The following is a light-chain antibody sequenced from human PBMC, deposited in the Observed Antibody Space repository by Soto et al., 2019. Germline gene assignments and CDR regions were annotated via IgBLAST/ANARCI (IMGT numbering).Light chain of an antibody. CDR3: AAWDDSLNGYVV. J-gene: IGLJ2*01. CDR1: TSNIGSNA. CDR2: LNN. V-gene: IGLV1-44*01. Sequence: QSVLTQPPSASGTPGQRVTISCSGSTSNIGSNAVNWYQQLPGTAPKLLIYLNNQRPSGVPDRFSGSKSGTSASLAISGLQSEDEADYYCAAWDDSLNGYVVFGGGTTLTVL.